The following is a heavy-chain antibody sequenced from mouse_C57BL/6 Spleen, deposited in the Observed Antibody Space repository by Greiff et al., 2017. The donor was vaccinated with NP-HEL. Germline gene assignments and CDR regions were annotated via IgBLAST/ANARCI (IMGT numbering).Heavy chain of an antibody. CDR1: GYSFTGYY. V-gene: IGHV1-42*01. Sequence: VQLQQSGPELVKPGASVKISCKASGYSFTGYYMNWVKQSPEKSLEWIGEINPSTGGTTYNQKFKAKATLTVDKSSSTAYMQLKSLTSEDSAVYYCERNNYGSSPFAYWGQGTLVTVSA. J-gene: IGHJ3*01. D-gene: IGHD1-1*01. CDR3: ERNNYGSSPFAY. CDR2: INPSTGGT.